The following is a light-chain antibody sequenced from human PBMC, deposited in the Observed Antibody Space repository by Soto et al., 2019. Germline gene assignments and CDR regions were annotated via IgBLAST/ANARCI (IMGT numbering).Light chain of an antibody. Sequence: EMVLTQSPGTLSLSPGERATLSCRASQSISSNYLAWYQQRPGQAPRLLVYGASTRASGIPDRFSGSGSGTDFTLTISSLEPEDFAVYYCQHYDSSPLYTFGQGTKLEIK. V-gene: IGKV3-20*01. CDR3: QHYDSSPLYT. J-gene: IGKJ2*01. CDR2: GAS. CDR1: QSISSNY.